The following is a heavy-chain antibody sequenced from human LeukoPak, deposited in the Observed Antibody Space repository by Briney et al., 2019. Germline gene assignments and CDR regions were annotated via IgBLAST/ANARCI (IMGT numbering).Heavy chain of an antibody. Sequence: ASVKVSCKASGYTFTSYGISWVRQAPGQGLEWMGWISAYSGNTNYAQKLQGRVTMTTDTSTSTAYMELRSLRSDDTAVYYCARDVITFGGVIVLFDYWGQGTLVTVSS. CDR3: ARDVITFGGVIVLFDY. D-gene: IGHD3-16*02. CDR2: ISAYSGNT. CDR1: GYTFTSYG. J-gene: IGHJ4*02. V-gene: IGHV1-18*01.